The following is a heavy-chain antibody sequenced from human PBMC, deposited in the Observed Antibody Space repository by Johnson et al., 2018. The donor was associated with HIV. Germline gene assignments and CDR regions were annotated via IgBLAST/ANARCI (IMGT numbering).Heavy chain of an antibody. V-gene: IGHV3-30*02. D-gene: IGHD3-10*01. CDR1: GFTVSSNY. J-gene: IGHJ3*02. CDR3: ARDSGVRDAFDI. CDR2: IRYDGSNK. Sequence: HVQLVESGGGLIQPGGSLRLSCAASGFTVSSNYMSWVRQAPGKGLEWVAFIRYDGSNKYYADSVKGRFTISRDNSKNTLYLQMNSLRAEDTAVYYCARDSGVRDAFDIWGQGTMVTVSS.